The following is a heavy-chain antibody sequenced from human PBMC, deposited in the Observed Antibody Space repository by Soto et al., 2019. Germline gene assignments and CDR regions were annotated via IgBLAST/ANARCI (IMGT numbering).Heavy chain of an antibody. D-gene: IGHD3-10*01. J-gene: IGHJ4*02. Sequence: EVHLVQSGAEVKKPGESLKISCKGSGYTFSTYWIAWVRQMPGKGLEWMGVIYPRDSDTKYSPAFQGQVTFSVDKSIDTAYLQWASVEASDTAIYFCARKFAPEFFDSWGQGTLVTVSS. V-gene: IGHV5-51*01. CDR2: IYPRDSDT. CDR1: GYTFSTYW. CDR3: ARKFAPEFFDS.